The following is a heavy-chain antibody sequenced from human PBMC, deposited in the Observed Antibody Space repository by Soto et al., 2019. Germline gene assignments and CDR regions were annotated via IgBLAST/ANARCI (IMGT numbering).Heavy chain of an antibody. D-gene: IGHD6-13*01. CDR1: GFTFSSYG. Sequence: QVQLVESGGGVVQPGRSLRLSCAASGFTFSSYGMHWVRQAPGKGLEWVAVIWYDGSNKYYADSVKGRFTISRDNSKNTLYLQMNSLRAEDTAVYYCARFSSSWYGRIEYWGQGTLVTVSS. J-gene: IGHJ4*02. V-gene: IGHV3-33*01. CDR3: ARFSSSWYGRIEY. CDR2: IWYDGSNK.